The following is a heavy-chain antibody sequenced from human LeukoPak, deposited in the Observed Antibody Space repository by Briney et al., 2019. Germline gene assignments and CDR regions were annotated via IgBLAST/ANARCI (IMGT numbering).Heavy chain of an antibody. J-gene: IGHJ4*02. V-gene: IGHV3-30*02. D-gene: IGHD5-12*01. CDR1: GFTFSDYY. CDR2: IRYDGSNK. Sequence: GGSLRLSCAASGFTFSDYYMSWIRQAPGKGLEWVAFIRYDGSNKYYADSVKGRFTISRDNSKNTLYLQMNSLRAEDTAVYYCAKGPRAYSGYAYYFDYWGQGTLVTVSS. CDR3: AKGPRAYSGYAYYFDY.